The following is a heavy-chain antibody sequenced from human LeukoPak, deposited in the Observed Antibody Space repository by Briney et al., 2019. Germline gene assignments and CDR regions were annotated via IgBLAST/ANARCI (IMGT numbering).Heavy chain of an antibody. D-gene: IGHD6-19*01. CDR2: INHSGST. CDR3: ARHRGSGWYFDY. V-gene: IGHV4-34*01. CDR1: GGSFNDYY. J-gene: IGHJ4*02. Sequence: SETLSLTCAVYGGSFNDYYWSWIRQPPGKGLEWIGDINHSGSTNNNPSLKSRVTISVDTSKNQFSLKLSSVTAADTAVYYCARHRGSGWYFDYWGQGTLVTVSS.